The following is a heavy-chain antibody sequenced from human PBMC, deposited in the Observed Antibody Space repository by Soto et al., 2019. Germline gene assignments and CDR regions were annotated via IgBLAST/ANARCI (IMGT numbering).Heavy chain of an antibody. CDR1: GGSFSGYY. J-gene: IGHJ6*02. CDR2: INHSGST. V-gene: IGHV4-34*01. CDR3: ARASNTDYYYGMDV. Sequence: SETLSLTCAVYGGSFSGYYWSWIRQPPGKGLEWIGEINHSGSTNYNPSLKSRVTISVDTSKNQFSLKLSSVTAEDTAVYYCARASNTDYYYGMDVWGQGTTVTVSS. D-gene: IGHD4-17*01.